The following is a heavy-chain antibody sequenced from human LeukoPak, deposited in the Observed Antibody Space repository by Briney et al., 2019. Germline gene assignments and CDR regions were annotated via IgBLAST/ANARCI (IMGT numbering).Heavy chain of an antibody. CDR2: IKQNGSEK. V-gene: IGHV3-7*01. CDR1: GFTFSSYW. D-gene: IGHD3-10*01. J-gene: IGHJ4*02. CDR3: ARAMGEPLFDY. Sequence: GGSLRLSCAASGFTFSSYWMSWVRQAPGKGLEWVANIKQNGSEKYYVDSVNGRFTISRDNAKNSLYLQMNSLRAEDTAVYNCARAMGEPLFDYWGQGTLVTVSS.